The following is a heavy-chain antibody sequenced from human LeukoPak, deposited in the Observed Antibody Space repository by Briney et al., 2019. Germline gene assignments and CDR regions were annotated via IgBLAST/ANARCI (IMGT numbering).Heavy chain of an antibody. CDR2: IWYDGSNK. J-gene: IGHJ4*02. Sequence: PGGSLRLSCAASGFTFSSYGMHWVRQAPGKGLEWVAVIWYDGSNKYYADSVKGRFTISRDNSKNTLYLQMNSLRAEDTAVYYCAKDPCSGGSCYQGYFDYWGQGTLVTVSS. V-gene: IGHV3-33*06. CDR3: AKDPCSGGSCYQGYFDY. D-gene: IGHD2-15*01. CDR1: GFTFSSYG.